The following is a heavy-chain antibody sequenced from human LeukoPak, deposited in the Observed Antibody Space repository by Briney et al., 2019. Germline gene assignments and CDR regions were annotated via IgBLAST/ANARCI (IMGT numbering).Heavy chain of an antibody. Sequence: SETLSLTCTVSGGSMTSGNYYWTWIRQRPGRGLEWIGHAFYTGSTYYNPSLKNRLSISVDTSKNQFSLNLTSVTAADTAVYFCARAVSMQIWWETVFDPWGQGTQVTVSS. V-gene: IGHV4-31*03. CDR3: ARAVSMQIWWETVFDP. CDR1: GGSMTSGNYY. D-gene: IGHD1-26*01. J-gene: IGHJ5*02. CDR2: AFYTGST.